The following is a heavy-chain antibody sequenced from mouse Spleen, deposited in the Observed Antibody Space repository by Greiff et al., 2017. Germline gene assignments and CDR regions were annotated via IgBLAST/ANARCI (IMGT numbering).Heavy chain of an antibody. CDR1: GFSLTSYG. CDR3: AKTYGNLDYAMDY. V-gene: IGHV2-5-1*01. D-gene: IGHD2-10*02. Sequence: QVQLKQSGPSLVQPSQSLSITCTVSGFSLTSYGVHWVRQSPGKGLEWLGVIWRGGSTDYNAAFMSRLSITKDNSKSQVFFKMNSLQADDTAIYYCAKTYGNLDYAMDYWGQGTSVTVSS. CDR2: IWRGGST. J-gene: IGHJ4*01.